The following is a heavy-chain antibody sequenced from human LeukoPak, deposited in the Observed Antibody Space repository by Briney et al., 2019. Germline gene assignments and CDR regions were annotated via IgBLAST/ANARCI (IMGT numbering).Heavy chain of an antibody. CDR2: IYHSGST. V-gene: IGHV4-38-2*01. CDR3: ARGSFGIAAAGTQYFDY. J-gene: IGHJ4*02. CDR1: GYSISSGYY. D-gene: IGHD6-13*01. Sequence: SETLSLTCAVSGYSISSGYYWGWIRQPPGKGLEWIGSIYHSGSTYYNPSLKSRVTISVDTSKNQFSLKLSSVTAADTAVYYCARGSFGIAAAGTQYFDYWVQGTLVTVSS.